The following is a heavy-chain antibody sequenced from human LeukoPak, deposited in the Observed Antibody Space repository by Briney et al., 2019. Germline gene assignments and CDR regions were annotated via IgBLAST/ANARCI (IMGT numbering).Heavy chain of an antibody. V-gene: IGHV4-59*01. CDR2: IYYSGST. Sequence: PSETLSLTCTVSGGSISSYYWSWIRQPPGKGLEWIGYIYYSGSTNYNPSLKCRVTISVDTSKNQFSLKLSSVTAADTAVYYCARYVWGSYPTFEDYWGQGTLVTVSS. CDR1: GGSISSYY. D-gene: IGHD3-16*02. CDR3: ARYVWGSYPTFEDY. J-gene: IGHJ4*02.